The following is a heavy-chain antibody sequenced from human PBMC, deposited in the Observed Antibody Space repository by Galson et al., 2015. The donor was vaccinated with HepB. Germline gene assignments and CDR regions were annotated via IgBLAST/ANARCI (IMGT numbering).Heavy chain of an antibody. D-gene: IGHD1-26*01. CDR2: ITNNGGTK. V-gene: IGHV3-30-3*01. CDR1: EFALGAYT. J-gene: IGHJ3*02. Sequence: SLRLSCAASEFALGAYTMHWVRQAPGKGVEWVAAITNNGGTKFYADSVRGRVTISRDNSESTVSLQMNNLRVEDTALYYCVRDQIGTFAFDIWGQGTMVTVSS. CDR3: VRDQIGTFAFDI.